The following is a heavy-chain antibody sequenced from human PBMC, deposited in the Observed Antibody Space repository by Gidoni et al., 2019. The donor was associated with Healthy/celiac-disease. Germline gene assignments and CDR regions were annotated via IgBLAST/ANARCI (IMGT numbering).Heavy chain of an antibody. V-gene: IGHV2-5*02. CDR2: IYWDDDK. CDR1: GFSLSTSGVG. J-gene: IGHJ5*02. Sequence: QITLKESGATLVKPTQTLTLTCTFSGFSLSTSGVGVGWLRQPPGKALEWLALIYWDDDKRYSPSLKSRLTITKDTSKNQVVLTMTNMDPVDTATYYCAHRVGQYRYYGSGPRGFWFDPWGQGTLVTVSS. CDR3: AHRVGQYRYYGSGPRGFWFDP. D-gene: IGHD3-10*01.